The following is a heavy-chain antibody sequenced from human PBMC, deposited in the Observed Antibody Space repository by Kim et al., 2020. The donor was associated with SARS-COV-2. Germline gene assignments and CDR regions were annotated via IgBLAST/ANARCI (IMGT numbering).Heavy chain of an antibody. CDR3: ASTGVVVAATYYYGMDV. D-gene: IGHD2-15*01. CDR2: IYTSGST. Sequence: SETLSLTCTVSGGSISSYYWSWIRQPAGKGLEWIGRIYTSGSTNYNPSLKSRVTMSVDTSKNQFSLKLSSVTAADTAVYYCASTGVVVAATYYYGMDVWGQGTTVTVSS. CDR1: GGSISSYY. V-gene: IGHV4-4*07. J-gene: IGHJ6*02.